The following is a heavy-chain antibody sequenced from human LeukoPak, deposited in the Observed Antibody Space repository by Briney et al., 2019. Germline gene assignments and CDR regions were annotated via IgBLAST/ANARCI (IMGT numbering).Heavy chain of an antibody. CDR1: GYTFTSYD. Sequence: ASVKVSCKASGYTFTSYDINWVRQATGQGLEWMGWMNPNSGGTNYAQKFQGRVTMTRNTSISTAYMELSSLRSEDTAVYYCARGRFRDRLLWFGELLDYYMDVWGKGTTVTVSS. CDR2: MNPNSGGT. J-gene: IGHJ6*03. V-gene: IGHV1-8*02. CDR3: ARGRFRDRLLWFGELLDYYMDV. D-gene: IGHD3-10*01.